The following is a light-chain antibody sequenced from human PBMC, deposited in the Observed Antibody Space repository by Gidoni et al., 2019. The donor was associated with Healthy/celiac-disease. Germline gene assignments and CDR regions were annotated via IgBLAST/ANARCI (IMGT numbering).Light chain of an antibody. CDR2: DAS. J-gene: IGKJ5*01. CDR3: QQRSNWPIT. CDR1: QSVSSY. Sequence: ELVLTQSPATLSLSPGERATLSCRASQSVSSYLAWYQQKPGQAPRLLLDDASNRATGILARFSGSGSGTDFTLTISSLEPEDFAVYYCQQRSNWPITVXQXTRLEIK. V-gene: IGKV3-11*01.